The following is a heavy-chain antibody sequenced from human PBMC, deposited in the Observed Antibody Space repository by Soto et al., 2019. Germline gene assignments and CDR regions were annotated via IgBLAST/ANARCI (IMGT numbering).Heavy chain of an antibody. D-gene: IGHD6-6*01. J-gene: IGHJ4*02. CDR3: VRPGSSSSDY. V-gene: IGHV5-51*01. CDR2: INPRDSDT. Sequence: GESLKISCKVSRYSFTTYWIGWLRQMPGKGLEWMGVINPRDSDTRYSPSFQGQVTISADKSINTAYLQWSSLKASDTAMYYCVRPGSSSSDYWRQGTMVTVAS. CDR1: RYSFTTYW.